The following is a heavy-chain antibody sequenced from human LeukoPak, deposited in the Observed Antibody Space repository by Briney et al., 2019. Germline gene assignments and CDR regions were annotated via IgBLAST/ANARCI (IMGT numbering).Heavy chain of an antibody. CDR2: IKQDGSEK. V-gene: IGHV3-7*05. J-gene: IGHJ4*02. CDR3: ARGYSGYVN. D-gene: IGHD5-12*01. CDR1: GFTFSSYW. Sequence: GGSLRLSCAASGFTFSSYWMSWVRHAPGKGLEWVANIKQDGSEKYHVDSVKGRFTISRDNAKNSLYLQMNSLRAEGTAVYYCARGYSGYVNWGQGTLVTVSS.